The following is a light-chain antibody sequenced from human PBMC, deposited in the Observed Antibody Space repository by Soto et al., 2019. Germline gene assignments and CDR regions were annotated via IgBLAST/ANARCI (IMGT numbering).Light chain of an antibody. J-gene: IGKJ5*01. V-gene: IGKV3-11*01. CDR1: QSVNRY. CDR3: QQYNNWPPIT. Sequence: EFVLTQSPSALSLSPGERATLSCRASQSVNRYLAWYQQKPGQAPRLLIYDTSNRATGIPARFSGSGSGTDFTLTISSLEPEDFAVYYCQQYNNWPPITFGQGTRLEIK. CDR2: DTS.